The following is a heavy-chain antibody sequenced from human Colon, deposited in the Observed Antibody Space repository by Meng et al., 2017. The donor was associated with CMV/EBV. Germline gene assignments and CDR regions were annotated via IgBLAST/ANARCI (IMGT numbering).Heavy chain of an antibody. D-gene: IGHD3-22*01. CDR3: ARTPGHHDSSGFYYYFDY. Sequence: IRRSDYYWSWIRQSPEKGLEWIGYIYYSGSTYFNPSLDSRLAISVDTSKSQFSLQLSSVTAADTAVYYCARTPGHHDSSGFYYYFDYWGPGTLVTVSS. J-gene: IGHJ4*02. CDR2: IYYSGST. V-gene: IGHV4-30-4*01. CDR1: IRRSDYY.